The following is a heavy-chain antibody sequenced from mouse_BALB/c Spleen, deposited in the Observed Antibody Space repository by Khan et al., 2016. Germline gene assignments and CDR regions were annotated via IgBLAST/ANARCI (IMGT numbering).Heavy chain of an antibody. CDR2: ISTGDST. V-gene: IGHV5-6-5*01. CDR3: AREDNGNYGDYFDY. J-gene: IGHJ2*01. Sequence: EGERVESGGGLVKPGGSLKLSCAASGFTFRSYALSWVRQTPEKRLEWVASISTGDSTYYGDSVKGRFTISRDNARNILYLQMSSLRSEDTAMSYCAREDNGNYGDYFDYWGQGTTLTVSS. CDR1: GFTFRSYA. D-gene: IGHD2-1*01.